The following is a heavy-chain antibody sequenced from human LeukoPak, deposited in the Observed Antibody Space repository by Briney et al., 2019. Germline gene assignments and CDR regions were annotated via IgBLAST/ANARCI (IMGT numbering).Heavy chain of an antibody. CDR2: IIPIFGTA. Sequence: SVKVSCKASGGTFSSYAISWVRQAPGQGLEWMGGIIPIFGTANYAQKFQGRVTITTDESTSTAYMELSSLRSEDTAVYYCARAIAVAEDAFDIWGQGTMVTVSS. V-gene: IGHV1-69*05. D-gene: IGHD6-19*01. J-gene: IGHJ3*02. CDR3: ARAIAVAEDAFDI. CDR1: GGTFSSYA.